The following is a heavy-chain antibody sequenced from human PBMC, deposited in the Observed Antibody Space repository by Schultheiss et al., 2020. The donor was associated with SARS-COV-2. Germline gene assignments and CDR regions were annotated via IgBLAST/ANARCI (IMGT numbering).Heavy chain of an antibody. D-gene: IGHD5-18*01. CDR2: IYHSGST. J-gene: IGHJ6*04. CDR3: ARVSSGYSYGTPSGYYYGMDV. Sequence: SETLSLTCTVSGGSISSSNWWSWVRQPPGKGLEWIGEIYHSGSTNYNPSLKSRVTISVDTSKNQFSLRLTSVTAADTAVYYCARVSSGYSYGTPSGYYYGMDVWGKGTTVTVSS. V-gene: IGHV4-4*02. CDR1: GGSISSSNW.